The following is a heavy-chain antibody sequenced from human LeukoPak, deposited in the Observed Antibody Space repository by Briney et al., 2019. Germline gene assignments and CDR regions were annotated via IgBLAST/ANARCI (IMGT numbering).Heavy chain of an antibody. V-gene: IGHV3-23*01. CDR3: AKDLDYTTYGYYFDY. CDR1: VFTFSSNS. D-gene: IGHD4-11*01. CDR2: IGAGDTFT. J-gene: IGHJ4*02. Sequence: GSSRILSCAASVFTFSSNSMNWVRHAPGKVLELVSRIGAGDTFTYYASSVKGRFTISRDNSSNPLYLQMNSLRADDTAVYYCAKDLDYTTYGYYFDYWGKGTLVTVSS.